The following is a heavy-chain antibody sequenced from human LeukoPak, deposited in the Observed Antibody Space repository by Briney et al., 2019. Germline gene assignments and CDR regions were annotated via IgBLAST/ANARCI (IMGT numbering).Heavy chain of an antibody. CDR2: IYSDGGT. CDR3: ARDSKGPAF. Sequence: GGSLRLSCAASGFTVNGNYMSWVRQAPGKGLEWVSVIYSDGGTYYSDYVKGRFTISRDYSKNTLYLQMSSLRVEDTAVYYCARDSKGPAFWGQGTLVTVSS. CDR1: GFTVNGNY. V-gene: IGHV3-53*01. D-gene: IGHD2-15*01. J-gene: IGHJ4*02.